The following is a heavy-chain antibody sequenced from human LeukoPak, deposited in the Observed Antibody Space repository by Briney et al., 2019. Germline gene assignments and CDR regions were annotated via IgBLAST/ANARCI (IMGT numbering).Heavy chain of an antibody. J-gene: IGHJ4*02. V-gene: IGHV3-30*18. Sequence: PGTSLRLSCAASGFTFSSYGMHWVRQAPGKGLDGVSDMSYDGSNKYYADSVKGRFTISRDNSKNTLYLQMNRLRAEHTAVYYCAKDRYSSGWYYFDYWGQGTLVNVSP. D-gene: IGHD6-19*01. CDR3: AKDRYSSGWYYFDY. CDR2: MSYDGSNK. CDR1: GFTFSSYG.